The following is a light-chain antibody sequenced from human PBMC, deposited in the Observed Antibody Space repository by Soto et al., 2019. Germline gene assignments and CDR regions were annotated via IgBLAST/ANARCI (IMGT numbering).Light chain of an antibody. V-gene: IGKV1-5*01. CDR1: QSISSW. CDR2: DAS. CDR3: QQYNSYSWT. Sequence: DIQMTQSPSTLSASVGDRVTITCRASQSISSWLAWYQQKPGKAPKLLIYDASSLESGVPSRFSSSGSGTELTLTISSLQPDDFATYYCQQYNSYSWTFGQGTKVEIK. J-gene: IGKJ1*01.